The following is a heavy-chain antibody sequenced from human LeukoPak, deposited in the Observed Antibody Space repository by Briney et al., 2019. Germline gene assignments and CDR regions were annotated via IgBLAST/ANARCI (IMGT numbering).Heavy chain of an antibody. V-gene: IGHV3-53*01. CDR3: VRGGDFITMMPH. CDR1: GFTVSSNY. Sequence: GGSLRLSCAASGFTVSSNYMSWVRQAPGKGLEWVSVIYSGGSTYYADSVKGRFTISRDNSKNTLYLQMNSLRAEDTAVYYCVRGGDFITMMPHWGQGTLVTVSS. D-gene: IGHD3-22*01. J-gene: IGHJ4*02. CDR2: IYSGGST.